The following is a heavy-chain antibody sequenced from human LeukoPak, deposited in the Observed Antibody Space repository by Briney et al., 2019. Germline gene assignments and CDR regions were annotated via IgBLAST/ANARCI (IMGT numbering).Heavy chain of an antibody. CDR1: GFTFSSYS. V-gene: IGHV3-21*01. D-gene: IGHD3-10*01. Sequence: GGSLRLSCAASGFTFSSYSMNWVRQAPGKGLEWVSSISSSSSYIYYADSVKGRFTISRDNAKNSLYLQMNSLRAEDTAVYYCARDQGITMVRGDPYYYYGMAVWGQGTTVTVSS. CDR3: ARDQGITMVRGDPYYYYGMAV. J-gene: IGHJ6*02. CDR2: ISSSSSYI.